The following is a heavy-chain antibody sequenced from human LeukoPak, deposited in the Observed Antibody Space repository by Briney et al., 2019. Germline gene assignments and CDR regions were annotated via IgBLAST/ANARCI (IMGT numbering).Heavy chain of an antibody. V-gene: IGHV4-61*02. J-gene: IGHJ4*02. D-gene: IGHD6-13*01. CDR3: ARESYSSSWCFDY. CDR1: GGSISSGSYY. Sequence: SQTLSLTCTVSGGSISSGSYYWSWIRPPAGKGLEWIGRIYTSGSTNYNPSLKSRVTISVDTSKNQFSLKLSSVTAADTAVYYCARESYSSSWCFDYWGQGTLVTVSS. CDR2: IYTSGST.